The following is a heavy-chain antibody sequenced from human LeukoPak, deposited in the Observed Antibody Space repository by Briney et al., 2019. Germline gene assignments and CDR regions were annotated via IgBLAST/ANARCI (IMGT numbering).Heavy chain of an antibody. CDR2: ISSSSSHI. CDR1: GFTFSSYR. CDR3: ARVRYSSGWLAEYFQH. J-gene: IGHJ1*01. Sequence: GGSLRLSCAASGFTFSSYRMNWVRQAPGKGLEWVSSISSSSSHIYYADSVTGRFTIYRDNAKNSLYLQMNSLRGEDTAVYYCARVRYSSGWLAEYFQHWGQGNLVTVSS. V-gene: IGHV3-21*01. D-gene: IGHD6-19*01.